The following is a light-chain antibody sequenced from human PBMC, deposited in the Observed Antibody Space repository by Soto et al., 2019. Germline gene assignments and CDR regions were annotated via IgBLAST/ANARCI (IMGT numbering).Light chain of an antibody. CDR1: SGHSTYA. Sequence: QLVLTQSPSASASLGASVKLTCTLSSGHSTYAIAWHQQQPEKGPRYLMKVSSDGRHTKGDGIPDRFSGSSSGAERSLTISSLQSEDEADYYCQTWGTGIQIFGGGTQLTVL. J-gene: IGLJ2*01. V-gene: IGLV4-69*01. CDR3: QTWGTGIQI. CDR2: VSSDGRH.